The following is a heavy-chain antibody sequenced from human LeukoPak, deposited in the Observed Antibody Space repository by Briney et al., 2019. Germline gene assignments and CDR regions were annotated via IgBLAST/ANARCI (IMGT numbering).Heavy chain of an antibody. CDR1: GFTFDDYA. CDR2: ISWNSGSI. CDR3: AKVVGIAVAGEGFDY. D-gene: IGHD6-19*01. J-gene: IGHJ4*02. Sequence: GRSLRLSCAASGFTFDDYAMHWVRQAPGKGLEWVSGISWNSGSIGYADSVKGRFTISRDNAKNSLYLQMNSLRAEDTALYYCAKVVGIAVAGEGFDYWGQGTLVTVSS. V-gene: IGHV3-9*01.